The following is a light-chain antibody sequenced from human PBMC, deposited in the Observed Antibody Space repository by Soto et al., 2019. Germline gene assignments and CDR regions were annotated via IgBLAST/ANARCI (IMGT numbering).Light chain of an antibody. CDR2: KAS. Sequence: DIQMTQSPSTLSASVGDRVTITCRASQSISSWLAWYQQKPGKAPKLLIYKASSLGSGVPSRFRGSGSGKELPLTISRLKPDDFATYYCQQYNSYSPTFGQGTKVEIK. CDR1: QSISSW. CDR3: QQYNSYSPT. J-gene: IGKJ1*01. V-gene: IGKV1-5*03.